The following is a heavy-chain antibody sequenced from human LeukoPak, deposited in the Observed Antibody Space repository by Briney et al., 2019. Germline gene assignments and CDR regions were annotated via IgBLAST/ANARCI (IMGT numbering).Heavy chain of an antibody. Sequence: PGGSLRLSCAAPGFTFSSYWMSWVRQAPGKGLEWVANIKQDGSEKYYVDSVEGRFTISRDNAKNSLYLQMNSLRAEDTAVYYCARDRGAFDIWGQGTMVTVSS. CDR3: ARDRGAFDI. CDR2: IKQDGSEK. J-gene: IGHJ3*02. V-gene: IGHV3-7*03. CDR1: GFTFSSYW.